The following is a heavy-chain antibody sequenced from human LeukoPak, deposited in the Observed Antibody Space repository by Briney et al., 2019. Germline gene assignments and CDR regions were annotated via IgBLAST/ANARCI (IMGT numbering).Heavy chain of an antibody. J-gene: IGHJ6*04. CDR3: ARSGYSAYVDHVDV. Sequence: GGSLRLSCAASGFIVSNNNMNWVRQAPGKGLEWVSIIFSGGSTDHADSVKGRFTISRDNSKNTVYLQMNSLRVEDTAVYHCARSGYSAYVDHVDVWGKGTTVTVSS. D-gene: IGHD5-12*01. CDR2: IFSGGST. CDR1: GFIVSNNN. V-gene: IGHV3-66*02.